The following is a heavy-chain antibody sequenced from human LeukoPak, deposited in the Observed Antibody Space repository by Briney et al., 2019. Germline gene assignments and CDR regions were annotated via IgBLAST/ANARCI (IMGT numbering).Heavy chain of an antibody. J-gene: IGHJ4*02. V-gene: IGHV3-23*01. CDR2: ISGSGGST. CDR1: GFTFSSYG. CDR3: AKDAPRTTYYYDSSGHPFDY. D-gene: IGHD3-22*01. Sequence: PGGSLRLSCAASGFTFSSYGMSWVRQAPGKGLEWVSAISGSGGSTYYADSVKGRFTISRDNSKNTLYLQMNSLRAEDTAVYYCAKDAPRTTYYYDSSGHPFDYWGQGTLVTVSS.